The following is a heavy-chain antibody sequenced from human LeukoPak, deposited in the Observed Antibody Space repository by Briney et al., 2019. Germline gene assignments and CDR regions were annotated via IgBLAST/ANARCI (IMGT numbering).Heavy chain of an antibody. CDR1: GGSISSYY. CDR3: ARHEIGRRFALDI. CDR2: IYYSGST. J-gene: IGHJ3*02. Sequence: SETLSLTCTVSGGSISSYYWSWIRQPPGKGLEWIGYIYYSGSTNYNPSLKSRVTISVDTSKNQFSLKLSSVTAADTAVYYCARHEIGRRFALDIWGQGTMVTVSS. V-gene: IGHV4-59*08. D-gene: IGHD2-21*01.